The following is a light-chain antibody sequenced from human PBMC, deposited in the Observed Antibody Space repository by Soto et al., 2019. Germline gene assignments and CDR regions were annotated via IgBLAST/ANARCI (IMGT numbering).Light chain of an antibody. J-gene: IGKJ3*01. CDR2: DAY. CDR1: QDISKF. Sequence: DIQMTQSPSSLSASIGDRVSFTCQASQDISKFLNWYQHNPGQAPSLLIYDAYKSHFGVPSRFSGSGSGTDFTLTISSLQPEDNSTYSVQQYENRPYTFGPGTKVDVK. V-gene: IGKV1-33*01. CDR3: QQYENRPYT.